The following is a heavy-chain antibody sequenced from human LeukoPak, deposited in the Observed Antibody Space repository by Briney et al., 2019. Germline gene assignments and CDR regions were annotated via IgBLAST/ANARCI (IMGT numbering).Heavy chain of an antibody. Sequence: GESLKISCKGSGYSFTSYWIAWVRQMPGKGLEWMGIIYPGDSDTRYSPSFQGQVTISADKSISTAYLQWSSLKASDTAMYYCARTPLQTPDYYDSSGYYGEFDYWGQGTLVTVSS. V-gene: IGHV5-51*01. CDR1: GYSFTSYW. J-gene: IGHJ4*02. CDR3: ARTPLQTPDYYDSSGYYGEFDY. CDR2: IYPGDSDT. D-gene: IGHD3-22*01.